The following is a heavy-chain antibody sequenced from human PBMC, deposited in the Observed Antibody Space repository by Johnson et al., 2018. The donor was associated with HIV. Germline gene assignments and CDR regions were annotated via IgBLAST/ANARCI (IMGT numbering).Heavy chain of an antibody. CDR2: IWYDGSNK. V-gene: IGHV3-33*01. Sequence: QVQLVESGGGVVQPGRSLRLSCAASGFTFSSYGMHWVRQAPGKGLEWVAVIWYDGSNKYYADSVKGRFIISRDNAKNTLYLQMNSLRAEDTAVYYCARDRTTVVWNDAFDIWGQGTMVTVSS. J-gene: IGHJ3*02. CDR1: GFTFSSYG. CDR3: ARDRTTVVWNDAFDI. D-gene: IGHD4-23*01.